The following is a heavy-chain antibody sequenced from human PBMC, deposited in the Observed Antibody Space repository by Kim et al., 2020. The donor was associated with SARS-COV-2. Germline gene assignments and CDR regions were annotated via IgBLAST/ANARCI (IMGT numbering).Heavy chain of an antibody. CDR2: IKSIGSGGTT. CDR1: GLSFNIDW. V-gene: IGHV3-15*01. CDR3: CTIKGPSPFWALQH. Sequence: GGSLRLSCEAFGLSFNIDWMTWVRQAPGKGLEWVSQIKSIGSGGTTDYAATVKFRFIISRDDTRNTVHLHMSSLKTEDAAEYYCCTIKGPSPFWALQHRG. J-gene: IGHJ1*01. D-gene: IGHD7-27*01.